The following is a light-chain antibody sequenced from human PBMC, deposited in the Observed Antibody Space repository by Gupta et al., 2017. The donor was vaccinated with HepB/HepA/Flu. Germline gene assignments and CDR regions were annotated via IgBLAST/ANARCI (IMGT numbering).Light chain of an antibody. J-gene: IGLJ2*01. CDR3: QAWDSSCVV. Sequence: SYELTQPPSVSASSGQTASIICSGDKLGDKYVSLYQQKPGQSPLLVIYQGSTWTAGIPGRFSGSNSGNTATLTISGTQAMDEGDYYCQAWDSSCVVFGGGTKLTVL. V-gene: IGLV3-1*01. CDR2: QGS. CDR1: KLGDKY.